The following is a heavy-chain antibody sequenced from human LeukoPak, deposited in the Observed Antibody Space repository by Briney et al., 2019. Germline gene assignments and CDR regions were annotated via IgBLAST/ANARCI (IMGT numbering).Heavy chain of an antibody. CDR1: RFTFSSFA. V-gene: IGHV3-23*01. J-gene: IGHJ4*02. Sequence: GGSLRLSCAASRFTFSSFAMSWVRQAPGKGLEWVSALSGSGGDTYYADSVKGRFTISRDNSKNTLHLQMNSLRAEDTAVYYCAKTDLTIAVRPLDYWGQGTLVTVSS. D-gene: IGHD6-6*01. CDR3: AKTDLTIAVRPLDY. CDR2: LSGSGGDT.